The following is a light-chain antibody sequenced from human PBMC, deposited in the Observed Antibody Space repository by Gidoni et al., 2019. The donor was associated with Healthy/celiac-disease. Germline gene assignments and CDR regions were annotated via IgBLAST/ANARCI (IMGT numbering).Light chain of an antibody. CDR2: EDN. CDR3: QSYDSSNPNVV. V-gene: IGLV6-57*02. CDR1: SGSIASNY. J-gene: IGLJ2*01. Sequence: NFMLTQPHSVSESPGKTVTISCTGSSGSIASNYVQWYQQRPGSAPTTVIYEDNQRPSGVPDRFSGLKTEDEADYYCQSYDSSNPNVVFGGGTKLTVL.